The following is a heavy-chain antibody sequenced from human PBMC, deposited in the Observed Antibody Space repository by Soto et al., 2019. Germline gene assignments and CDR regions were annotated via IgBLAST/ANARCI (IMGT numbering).Heavy chain of an antibody. V-gene: IGHV1-69*06. CDR2: IIPIFATV. D-gene: IGHD1-26*01. Sequence: QVQLLQSGSEVRKPGSSVKVSCKASGGTHNNYAFTWVRQARGQGLEWVGGIIPIFATVVYAQRFEGRVTISADKSTSTAYMELTNLSFDDTAVYYCTIWWEAVQYQYYVLDVWGQGTAITVSS. J-gene: IGHJ6*02. CDR3: TIWWEAVQYQYYVLDV. CDR1: GGTHNNYA.